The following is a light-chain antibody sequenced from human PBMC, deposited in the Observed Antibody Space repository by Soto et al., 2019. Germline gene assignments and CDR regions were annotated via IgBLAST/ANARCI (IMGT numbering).Light chain of an antibody. Sequence: DIQLTQSPSFLSASVGDRVTITCRASQGISSYLAWYQQKPGEAPKFLIYAASTLRGGVTSRFSGSGSGTEFTLTISSRQPEDFATYYCQGLNDYPITFGQGTRLEIK. CDR2: AAS. CDR1: QGISSY. J-gene: IGKJ5*01. V-gene: IGKV1-9*01. CDR3: QGLNDYPIT.